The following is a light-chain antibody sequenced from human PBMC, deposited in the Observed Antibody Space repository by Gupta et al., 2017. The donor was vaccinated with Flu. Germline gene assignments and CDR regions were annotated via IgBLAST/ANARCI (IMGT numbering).Light chain of an antibody. CDR2: DAS. CDR3: QQRSNWPPFT. V-gene: IGKV3-11*01. J-gene: IGKJ3*01. CDR1: QSVGIH. Sequence: EIVLTQPPATLSVSPGERGTLSCRASQSVGIHLACYQQKPGQAPTLLIYDASNRATGNPARFSGSGCGTHVSLPIISREPEDFAVYYSQQRSNWPPFTFSPGTKVDIK.